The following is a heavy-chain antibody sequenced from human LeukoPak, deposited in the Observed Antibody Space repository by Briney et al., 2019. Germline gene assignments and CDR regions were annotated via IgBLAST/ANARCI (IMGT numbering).Heavy chain of an antibody. CDR1: GYSFTSYW. D-gene: IGHD6-13*01. V-gene: IGHV5-51*01. Sequence: GGALEISFKGSGYSFTSYWIGWGRPVPGKGLGWMGIIYPGDSDTRYSPSFQGQVTISADKSISTAYLQWSSLKASDTAMYYCARRLSWYPQFDPWGQGTLVTVSS. CDR2: IYPGDSDT. CDR3: ARRLSWYPQFDP. J-gene: IGHJ5*02.